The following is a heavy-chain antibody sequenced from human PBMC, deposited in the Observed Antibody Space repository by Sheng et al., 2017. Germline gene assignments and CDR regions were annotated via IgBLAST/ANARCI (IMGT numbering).Heavy chain of an antibody. CDR3: ARDGLLHSYGQGYLDY. CDR2: ISHSGSTI. J-gene: IGHJ4*02. CDR1: GFTFNLHE. D-gene: IGHD5-18*01. Sequence: EVQLVESGGDLVQPGGSLRLSCAASGFTFNLHEMNWVRQAPGKGLEWVSYISHSGSTILYADSVEGRFTISRDNARNSLSLQMNSLRGEDMAVYYCARDGLLHSYGQGYLDYWGQGALVTVSS. V-gene: IGHV3-48*03.